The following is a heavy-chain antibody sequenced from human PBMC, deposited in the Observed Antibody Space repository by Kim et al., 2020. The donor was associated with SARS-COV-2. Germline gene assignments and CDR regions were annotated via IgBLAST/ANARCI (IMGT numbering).Heavy chain of an antibody. CDR3: ARPAEAYKTWRGFDS. Sequence: GESLKISCQVSGDSFDNYWIHWVRQMPGKGLEWMGVIYPGDSDTKYSPSFEGHVSISADRSTSSAYLQWNSLEASDSAMYYCARPAEAYKTWRGFDSWGQGSLVTVSS. V-gene: IGHV5-51*01. D-gene: IGHD6-19*01. J-gene: IGHJ4*02. CDR1: GDSFDNYW. CDR2: IYPGDSDT.